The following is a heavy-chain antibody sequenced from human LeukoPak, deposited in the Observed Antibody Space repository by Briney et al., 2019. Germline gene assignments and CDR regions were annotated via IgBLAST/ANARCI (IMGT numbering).Heavy chain of an antibody. J-gene: IGHJ4*02. D-gene: IGHD1-1*01. CDR2: IRSKTYGGTT. Sequence: GGSLRLSCTASGITFGDYGVSWFRQAPGKGLEWIDFIRSKTYGGTTEDAASVRGRFTLSRDDSKNIVYLEMNILRAEDTAVYYCSTDYWRLGFDYWGQGTLVTVSS. CDR1: GITFGDYG. CDR3: STDYWRLGFDY. V-gene: IGHV3-49*03.